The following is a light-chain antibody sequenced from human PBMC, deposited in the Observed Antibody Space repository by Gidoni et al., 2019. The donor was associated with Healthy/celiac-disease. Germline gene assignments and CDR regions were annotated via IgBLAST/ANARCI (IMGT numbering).Light chain of an antibody. J-gene: IGKJ4*01. CDR1: QSVSSN. V-gene: IGKV3-15*01. Sequence: DIVMTQSPATLSVSPGERATLPCRASQSVSSNLAWYQQKPGQAPRLLIYGASTRATGIPARFSGSGSGTEFTLTISSLQSEDFAVYYCQQYNNWPPGTFGGGTKVEIK. CDR2: GAS. CDR3: QQYNNWPPGT.